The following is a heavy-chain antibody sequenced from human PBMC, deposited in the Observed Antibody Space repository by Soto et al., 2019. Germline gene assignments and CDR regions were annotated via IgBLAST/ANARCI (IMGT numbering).Heavy chain of an antibody. CDR3: VKETYYYDVSSYYPLGS. CDR2: ISRDGTNT. V-gene: IGHV3-43*01. CDR1: VFTCDDYN. D-gene: IGHD3-22*01. J-gene: IGHJ5*02. Sequence: GWSLRLSCSASVFTCDDYNMHWLRQAPGKGLEWVSLISRDGTNTNYAESVKGRFTISRDNSKNSLYLQMNSLRTEDTALYYCVKETYYYDVSSYYPLGSWGQGTLVTVSS.